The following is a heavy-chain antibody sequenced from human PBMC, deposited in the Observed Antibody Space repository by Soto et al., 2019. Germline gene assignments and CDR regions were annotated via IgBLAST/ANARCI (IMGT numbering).Heavy chain of an antibody. Sequence: QVQLVQSGAEVKKPGSSVKVSCKASGVTFSSYAISWVRQAPGQGLEWMGGIIPIFGAANHAQKFQGRVTITADDSTSTAYMERSSLSSEDTAVYYCARVMSSSFPYWFDPWGQGTLVTVSS. D-gene: IGHD6-6*01. V-gene: IGHV1-69*01. CDR2: IIPIFGAA. J-gene: IGHJ5*02. CDR3: ARVMSSSFPYWFDP. CDR1: GVTFSSYA.